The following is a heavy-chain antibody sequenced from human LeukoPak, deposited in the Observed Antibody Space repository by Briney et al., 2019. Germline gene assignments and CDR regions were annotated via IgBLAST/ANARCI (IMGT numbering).Heavy chain of an antibody. J-gene: IGHJ6*02. CDR2: IIPSGGST. Sequence: ASVKVSCKASGYTFTSYYMHWVRQAPGQGLEWMGIIIPSGGSTSYAQKFQGRVTMTRDTSTSTVYMELSSLRSEDTAVYYCARDLYSSGWYYYYYGMAVWGQGTTVTVSS. D-gene: IGHD6-19*01. CDR1: GYTFTSYY. CDR3: ARDLYSSGWYYYYYGMAV. V-gene: IGHV1-46*01.